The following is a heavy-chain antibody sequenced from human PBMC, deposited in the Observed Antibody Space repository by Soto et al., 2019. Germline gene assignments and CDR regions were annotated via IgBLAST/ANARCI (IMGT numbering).Heavy chain of an antibody. V-gene: IGHV4-4*07. J-gene: IGHJ4*02. CDR1: GGTINSYY. CDR3: ARGRPGFWSGYYFDY. D-gene: IGHD3-3*01. Sequence: SETLSLTCTVSGGTINSYYWTWIRPPPGKGLEWIGQIYSSGSTNYNPSLQSRVTISLDTSKNQFSLKLSSVTAADTAVYYCARGRPGFWSGYYFDYWGQGTLVSVSS. CDR2: IYSSGST.